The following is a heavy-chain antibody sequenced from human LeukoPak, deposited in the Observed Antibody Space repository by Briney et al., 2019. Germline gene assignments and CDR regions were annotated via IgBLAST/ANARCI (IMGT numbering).Heavy chain of an antibody. CDR3: ARAYSYGDGFDY. CDR2: IYYSGST. Sequence: PSETLSLTCTVSGGSISSYYWSWIRQPPGKGLEWIGYIYYSGSTNYNPSLKSRVTISVDTSKNQFSLKLSSVTAADTAVYYCARAYSYGDGFDYWGQGTLVTVSS. CDR1: GGSISSYY. V-gene: IGHV4-59*01. D-gene: IGHD5-18*01. J-gene: IGHJ4*02.